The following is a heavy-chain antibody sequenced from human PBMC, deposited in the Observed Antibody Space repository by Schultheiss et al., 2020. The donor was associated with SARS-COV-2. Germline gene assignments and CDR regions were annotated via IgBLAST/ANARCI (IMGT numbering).Heavy chain of an antibody. V-gene: IGHV3-23*01. CDR2: ISASGGST. Sequence: GGSLRLSCAASGFTFSRYSMNWVRQAPGKRLEWVSSISASGGSTYYADSVKGRFTISRDNSKNTLHLQMSSLRAEDTALYYCAKDGRGFGSGTFDSWGQGTLVTVSS. J-gene: IGHJ4*02. CDR3: AKDGRGFGSGTFDS. CDR1: GFTFSRYS. D-gene: IGHD3-10*01.